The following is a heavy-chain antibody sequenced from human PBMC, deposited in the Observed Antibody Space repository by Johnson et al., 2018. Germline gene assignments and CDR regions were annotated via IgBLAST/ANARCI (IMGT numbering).Heavy chain of an antibody. J-gene: IGHJ6*02. D-gene: IGHD5-18*01. V-gene: IGHV3-33*01. CDR2: IWYEGSNK. CDR1: GFTFSSYG. Sequence: QVQLVQSGGGVVQPGRSLRLSCAASGFTFSSYGMHWVRQAPGTGLEWVAVIWYEGSNKYYADSVKGRFTISRDNSKNTLYLQMNSRRAEDTAVYYCARARSWGIQLYYYYYGMDVWGQGTTVTVSS. CDR3: ARARSWGIQLYYYYYGMDV.